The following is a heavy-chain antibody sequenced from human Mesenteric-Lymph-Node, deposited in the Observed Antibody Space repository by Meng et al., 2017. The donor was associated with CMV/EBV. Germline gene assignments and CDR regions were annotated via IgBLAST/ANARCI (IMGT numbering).Heavy chain of an antibody. CDR3: ARASSSSEEFDY. CDR2: MNPSTGST. D-gene: IGHD6-6*01. J-gene: IGHJ4*02. V-gene: IGHV1-8*01. Sequence: ASVKVSCKASGYTFRSYDINWVRQATGQGLEWMGWMNPSTGSTGYAQKFQGRVTMTRDTSISTAYMELSSLTSEDTAVYYCARASSSSEEFDYWGQGTLVTVSS. CDR1: GYTFRSYD.